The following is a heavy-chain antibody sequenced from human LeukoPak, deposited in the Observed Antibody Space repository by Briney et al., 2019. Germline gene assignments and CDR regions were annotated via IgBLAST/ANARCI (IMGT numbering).Heavy chain of an antibody. CDR1: AGSISNSSYY. CDR3: ARASNYFDILY. Sequence: PSETLSLTCSVSAGSISNSSYYWGWIRQPPGKGLEWIGTIYYTGSTYYNPSLKSRVTISIDTSKNQFSLTLSSVTAADTAVYFCARASNYFDILYWGQGTLVTVSS. V-gene: IGHV4-39*01. J-gene: IGHJ4*02. D-gene: IGHD3-22*01. CDR2: IYYTGST.